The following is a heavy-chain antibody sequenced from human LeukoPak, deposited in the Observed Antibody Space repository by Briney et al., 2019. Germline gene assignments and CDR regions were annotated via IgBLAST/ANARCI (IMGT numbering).Heavy chain of an antibody. D-gene: IGHD3-22*01. CDR2: ISAYNGNT. CDR3: ARVPYYYDSSGYLDPPFDY. CDR1: GYTFTSYG. Sequence: ASVKVSCKASGYTFTSYGISWVRQAPGQGREWMGWISAYNGNTNYAQKFQGRVTMTRDTSISTAYMELSRLRSDDTAVYYCARVPYYYDSSGYLDPPFDYWGQGTLVTVSS. J-gene: IGHJ4*02. V-gene: IGHV1-18*01.